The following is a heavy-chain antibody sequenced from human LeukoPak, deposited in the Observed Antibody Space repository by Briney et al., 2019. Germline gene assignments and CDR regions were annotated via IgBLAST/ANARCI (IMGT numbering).Heavy chain of an antibody. CDR1: GGTFSTYA. Sequence: SVKVSCKASGGTFSTYAISWVRQAPGQGLEWMGGIIPMFGTVNYAQKFQGRVTMTRDMSTSTVYMELSSLRSEDTAVYYCARGRGIAAAVPSVDYWGQGTLVTVSS. J-gene: IGHJ4*02. D-gene: IGHD6-13*01. CDR2: IIPMFGTV. CDR3: ARGRGIAAAVPSVDY. V-gene: IGHV1-69*05.